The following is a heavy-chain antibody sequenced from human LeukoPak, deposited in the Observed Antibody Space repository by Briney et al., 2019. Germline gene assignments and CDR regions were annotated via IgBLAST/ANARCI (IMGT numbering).Heavy chain of an antibody. CDR2: INHSGST. V-gene: IGHV4-34*01. CDR1: GGSFSGYY. D-gene: IGHD3-16*01. Sequence: PSETLSLTCAVYGGSFSGYYWSWIRQPPGKGLEWIGEINHSGSTNYNPSLKSRVTISVDTSKNQFSLKLSSVTAADTAVYYRTRSPSYVARYFDYWGQGTLVTVSS. CDR3: TRSPSYVARYFDY. J-gene: IGHJ4*02.